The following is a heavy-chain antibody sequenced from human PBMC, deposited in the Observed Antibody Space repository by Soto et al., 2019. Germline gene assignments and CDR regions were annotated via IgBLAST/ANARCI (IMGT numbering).Heavy chain of an antibody. CDR2: IYYDGSFE. Sequence: GGSLRLSCAASGFIFSDYGMHWVRQAPGKGLEWVALIYYDGSFENYADSVKGRFTISRDNSKSTLWLQMNSLRVEDTAVYYCAKSGGGGYDSNNDHSRGLLMGPSWGRGT. D-gene: IGHD3-22*01. J-gene: IGHJ4*02. CDR3: AKSGGGGYDSNNDHSRGLLMGPS. CDR1: GFIFSDYG. V-gene: IGHV3-33*06.